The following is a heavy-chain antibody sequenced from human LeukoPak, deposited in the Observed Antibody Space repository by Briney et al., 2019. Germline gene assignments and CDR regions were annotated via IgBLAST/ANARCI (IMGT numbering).Heavy chain of an antibody. CDR2: LYHSDSA. V-gene: IGHV4-38-2*01. CDR1: GNSISNGYY. J-gene: IGHJ6*03. CDR3: ARQHDSYYYYYIDV. Sequence: PSETLSLTCAVSGNSISNGYYWVWIRQPPGRGLEWIGSLYHSDSAHYNTSLRSRVSMSVDTSNNQFSLTLTFVTAADTAVYYCARQHDSYYYYYIDVWGSGTTVTVSS.